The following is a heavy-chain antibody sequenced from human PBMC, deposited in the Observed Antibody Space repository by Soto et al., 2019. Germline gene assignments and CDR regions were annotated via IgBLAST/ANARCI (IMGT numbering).Heavy chain of an antibody. Sequence: QVHLQESGPGLVRPSETLSLTCIVTGDSMGSGGHYYNWIRQLPGKGLEWIGYVYYSGATHYNPSLMARATISRDTSKNQFFLRLTSVTAADTAVYFCTRGKDLEPTVWGYWGQGTQVTVSS. CDR1: GDSMGSGGHY. V-gene: IGHV4-31*03. CDR3: TRGKDLEPTVWGY. CDR2: VYYSGAT. D-gene: IGHD7-27*01. J-gene: IGHJ4*02.